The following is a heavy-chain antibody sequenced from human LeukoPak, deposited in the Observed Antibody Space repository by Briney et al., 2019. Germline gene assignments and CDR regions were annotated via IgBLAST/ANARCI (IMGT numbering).Heavy chain of an antibody. CDR2: INSDGSVT. Sequence: TGGSLRLSCAASGFTFSSYWMHWVRQAPGKGLVWVSRINSDGSVTGSADSVKGRFTISRDNAKNTLYLQMNSLRADDTAVYYCARDLNWNDPFDYWGQGTLVTVSS. CDR1: GFTFSSYW. J-gene: IGHJ4*02. D-gene: IGHD1-1*01. CDR3: ARDLNWNDPFDY. V-gene: IGHV3-74*01.